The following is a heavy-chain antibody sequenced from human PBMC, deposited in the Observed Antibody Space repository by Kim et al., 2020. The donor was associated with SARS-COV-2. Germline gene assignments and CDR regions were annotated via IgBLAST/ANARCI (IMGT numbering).Heavy chain of an antibody. CDR3: ARYSGSAFDI. J-gene: IGHJ3*02. CDR2: A. D-gene: IGHD1-26*01. Sequence: AKDANPVEGRFTISRDDAKNTLYLQINKLRPEDAAVYYCARYSGSAFDIWGQGTMVSVSS. V-gene: IGHV3-74*01.